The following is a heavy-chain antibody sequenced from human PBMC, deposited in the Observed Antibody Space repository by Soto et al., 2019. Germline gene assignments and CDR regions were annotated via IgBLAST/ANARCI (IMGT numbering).Heavy chain of an antibody. CDR2: ISAYNGNT. J-gene: IGHJ4*02. CDR3: ARESCSGGSCYASCAY. CDR1: GYTFTSYC. V-gene: IGHV1-18*01. Sequence: GASVKVSCEASGYTFTSYCISWVRQAPGQGLEWMGWISAYNGNTNYAQKLQGRVTTTTDTSTSTAYMELRSLRSDDTAVYYCARESCSGGSCYASCAYWGKGTLVTV. D-gene: IGHD2-15*01.